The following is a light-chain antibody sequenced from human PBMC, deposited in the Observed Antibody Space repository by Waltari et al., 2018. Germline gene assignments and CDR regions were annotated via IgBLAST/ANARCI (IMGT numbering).Light chain of an antibody. CDR2: EVN. Sequence: QSALTQPPSASGSPGQSVTISCTGTSSDVGGYKYVSWYQQHPGKAPKLMIYEVNERPSGVPDRFSGSKSGNTASLTVSGLQAEDEADYYCSSYAGSNNVLFGGGTKLTVL. CDR1: SSDVGGYKY. V-gene: IGLV2-8*01. J-gene: IGLJ2*01. CDR3: SSYAGSNNVL.